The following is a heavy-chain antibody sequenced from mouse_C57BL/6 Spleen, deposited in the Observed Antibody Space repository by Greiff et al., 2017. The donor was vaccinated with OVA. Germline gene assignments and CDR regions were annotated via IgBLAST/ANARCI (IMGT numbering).Heavy chain of an antibody. D-gene: IGHD2-3*01. Sequence: VQLVESGPGLVQPSQSLSITCTVSGFSLTSYGVHWVRQSPGKGLEWLGVIWRGGSTDYNAAFMSRLSITKDNSKSQVFFKMNSLQADDTAIYYCAKFSMIEYYAMDYWGQGTSVTVSS. CDR3: AKFSMIEYYAMDY. V-gene: IGHV2-5*01. CDR2: IWRGGST. CDR1: GFSLTSYG. J-gene: IGHJ4*01.